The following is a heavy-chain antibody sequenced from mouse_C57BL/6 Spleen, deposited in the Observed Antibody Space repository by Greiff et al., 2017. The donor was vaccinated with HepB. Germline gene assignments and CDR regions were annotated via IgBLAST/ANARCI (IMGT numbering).Heavy chain of an antibody. CDR3: ASDSYGTCDY. CDR2: ILPGSGIT. V-gene: IGHV1-9*01. J-gene: IGHJ2*01. D-gene: IGHD1-1*01. Sequence: QVQLQQSGAELMKPGASVKLSCKATGYTFPGYWIDWVKQRPGHGLEWIGEILPGSGITHYNEKFKGKATFTADTSSNTAYMQLSSLTTEDSAIHYCASDSYGTCDYWGQGTTLTVSS. CDR1: GYTFPGYW.